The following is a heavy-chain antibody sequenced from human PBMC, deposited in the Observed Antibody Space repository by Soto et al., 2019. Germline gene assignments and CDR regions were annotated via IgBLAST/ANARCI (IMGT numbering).Heavy chain of an antibody. V-gene: IGHV3-23*01. D-gene: IGHD5-18*01. CDR3: AKDLDVDTAMVSGYNWFDP. Sequence: EVQLLESGGGLVQPGGSLRPSCAASGFTFSSYAMSWVRQAPGKGLEWVSAISGSGGSTYYADSVKGRFTISRDNSKNTLYLQMNSLRAEDTAVYYCAKDLDVDTAMVSGYNWFDPWGQGTLVTVSS. J-gene: IGHJ5*02. CDR2: ISGSGGST. CDR1: GFTFSSYA.